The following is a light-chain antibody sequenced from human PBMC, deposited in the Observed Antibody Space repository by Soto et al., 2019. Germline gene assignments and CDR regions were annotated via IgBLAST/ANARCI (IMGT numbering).Light chain of an antibody. J-gene: IGKJ5*01. CDR1: QSISSTS. CDR3: QQYGNSPFT. V-gene: IGKV3-20*01. CDR2: GAS. Sequence: EIVLTQSPGTLSLSLGERATLSCRASQSISSTSLAWYQQKPGQAPRLLIYGASTRATGIPDRFSGSESGTDFTLTISRLEPEDFVVYYCQQYGNSPFTFGQGTLLEIK.